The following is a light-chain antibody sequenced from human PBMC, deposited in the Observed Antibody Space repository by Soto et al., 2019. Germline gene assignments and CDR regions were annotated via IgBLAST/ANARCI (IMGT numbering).Light chain of an antibody. CDR2: DAF. J-gene: IGKJ4*01. CDR3: QQSSNWPST. CDR1: QSVSSY. V-gene: IGKV3-11*01. Sequence: EIVLTQSPATLSLSPGERAALSCRASQSVSSYLAWYQQKPGQAPRLLIYDAFKRATGIPARFSGSGSGTDFTLIISSLEPEDFAVYYCQQSSNWPSTFGGGTKVEVK.